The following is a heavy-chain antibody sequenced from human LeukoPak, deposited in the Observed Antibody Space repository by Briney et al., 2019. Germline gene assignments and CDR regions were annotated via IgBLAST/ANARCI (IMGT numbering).Heavy chain of an antibody. Sequence: GGSLRLSCAASGFTFSSYGMHWVRQAPGKGLEWVAFIRYDGSNKYYADSVKGRFTISRDNSKNTLYLQMNSLRAEDTAVYYCAKRRDSSGWYRHYFDYWGQGTLVTVSS. CDR2: IRYDGSNK. J-gene: IGHJ4*02. CDR3: AKRRDSSGWYRHYFDY. CDR1: GFTFSSYG. D-gene: IGHD6-19*01. V-gene: IGHV3-30*02.